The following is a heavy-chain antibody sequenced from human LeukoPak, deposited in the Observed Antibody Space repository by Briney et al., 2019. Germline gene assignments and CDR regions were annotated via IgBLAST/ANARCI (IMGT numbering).Heavy chain of an antibody. CDR3: ARDQRPSCLGGICYSGDY. CDR2: IVPIIGIA. V-gene: IGHV1-69*10. J-gene: IGHJ4*02. D-gene: IGHD2-15*01. Sequence: ASVKVSCKASGGTFHSYIVTWVRQAPGQGLEWMGGIVPIIGIANYAQKFQGRVTITADDSTRTAYMELRSLRSEDTAIYNCARDQRPSCLGGICYSGDYWGQGTLVTVTS. CDR1: GGTFHSYI.